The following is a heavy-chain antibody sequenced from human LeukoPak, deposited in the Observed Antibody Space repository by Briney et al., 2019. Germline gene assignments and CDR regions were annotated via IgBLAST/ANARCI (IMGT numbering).Heavy chain of an antibody. CDR1: GFTFDDYG. J-gene: IGHJ4*02. D-gene: IGHD6-13*01. CDR2: INWNGGST. CDR3: ARFIAAPYYFDY. V-gene: IGHV3-20*04. Sequence: PGGSLRLSCAASGFTFDDYGMSWVRQAPGKGLEWVSGINWNGGSTGYADSVKGRFTISRDNAKNSLYLQMNSLRAEDTAVYYCARFIAAPYYFDYWSRGTLVTVSS.